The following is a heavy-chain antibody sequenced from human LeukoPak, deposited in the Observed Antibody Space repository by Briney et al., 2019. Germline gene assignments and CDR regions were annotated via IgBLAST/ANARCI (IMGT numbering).Heavy chain of an antibody. CDR2: INPNNGDT. D-gene: IGHD5-12*01. J-gene: IGHJ4*02. Sequence: ASVKVSCKASGSTFTGYFTHWVRQAPGQGLEWMGWINPNNGDTKYAQKFQGRVTMTRDTSIGTAYMELRSLTSDDTAVYYCARKVGIYGYFFDYWGQGTLVTVSS. CDR3: ARKVGIYGYFFDY. V-gene: IGHV1-2*02. CDR1: GSTFTGYF.